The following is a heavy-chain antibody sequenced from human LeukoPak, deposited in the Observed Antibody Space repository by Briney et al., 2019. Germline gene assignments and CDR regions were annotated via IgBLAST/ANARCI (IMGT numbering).Heavy chain of an antibody. CDR2: VSYDGTKN. D-gene: IGHD2-8*01. Sequence: GGSLRLSCATSGFTFNTYAIHWVRQAPGKGLEWVAVVSYDGTKNYYADSVKGRFTISRDNSKKTQYLQMNSLRAEDTAVYHCARDLGYCTTTGCSDIGGWFDPWGQGTLVTVSS. CDR1: GFTFNTYA. V-gene: IGHV3-30-3*01. J-gene: IGHJ5*02. CDR3: ARDLGYCTTTGCSDIGGWFDP.